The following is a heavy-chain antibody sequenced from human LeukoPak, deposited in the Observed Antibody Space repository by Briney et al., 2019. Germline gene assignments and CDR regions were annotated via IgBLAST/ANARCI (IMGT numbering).Heavy chain of an antibody. CDR1: GFTFTNAW. CDR3: ARYVWGSYRMKVY. Sequence: GGSLRLPCTASGFTFTNAWISWVRQAPGKGLEWVGRIKSKSDGGTTDYAAPVKGRFTISRDDSKNTLYLQMNSLKTEDTAVYYCARYVWGSYRMKVYWGQRTLVTVSS. D-gene: IGHD3-16*02. CDR2: IKSKSDGGTT. J-gene: IGHJ4*02. V-gene: IGHV3-15*01.